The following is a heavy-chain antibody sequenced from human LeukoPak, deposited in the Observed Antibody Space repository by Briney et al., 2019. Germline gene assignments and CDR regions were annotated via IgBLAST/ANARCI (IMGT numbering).Heavy chain of an antibody. V-gene: IGHV3-30*02. CDR3: AKDFGCSSTSCYKRRYYYYYMDV. D-gene: IGHD2-2*02. CDR2: IRYDGSNK. Sequence: GGSLRLSCAASGFTFSSYGMHWVRQAPGKGLEWVAFIRYDGSNKYYADSVKGRFTISRDNSKNTLYLQMNSLRAEDTAVYYCAKDFGCSSTSCYKRRYYYYYMDVWGKGTTVTVSS. J-gene: IGHJ6*03. CDR1: GFTFSSYG.